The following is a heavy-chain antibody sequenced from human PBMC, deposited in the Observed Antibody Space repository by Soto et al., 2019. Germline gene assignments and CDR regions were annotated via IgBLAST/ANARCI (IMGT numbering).Heavy chain of an antibody. J-gene: IGHJ6*02. D-gene: IGHD2-21*02. CDR1: GFTCGDYA. Sequence: EVQLVESGGGLVKPGRSLRLSCTASGFTCGDYAMSWFRQAPGKGLEWVGFIRSKAYGGTTEYAASVKGRFTISRDDSKSIAYRQMNSLKTEDTAVYYCTRDRGDHAYYYYYGMDVWGQGTTVTVSS. CDR3: TRDRGDHAYYYYYGMDV. V-gene: IGHV3-49*05. CDR2: IRSKAYGGTT.